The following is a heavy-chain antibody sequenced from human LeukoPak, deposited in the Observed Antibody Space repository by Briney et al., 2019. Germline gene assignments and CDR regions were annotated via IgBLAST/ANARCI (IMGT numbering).Heavy chain of an antibody. CDR3: ARDRGLGYCSGGSCWGAFAI. CDR2: ISSSGSTI. J-gene: IGHJ3*02. Sequence: PGGSLRLSCAASGFTFSSYEMNWVRQAPGKGLEGVSYISSSGSTIYYADSVKGRFTISRDNAKNSLYLQMNDLRAEDTAVYYCARDRGLGYCSGGSCWGAFAIWGQGTMVTVSS. D-gene: IGHD2-15*01. CDR1: GFTFSSYE. V-gene: IGHV3-48*03.